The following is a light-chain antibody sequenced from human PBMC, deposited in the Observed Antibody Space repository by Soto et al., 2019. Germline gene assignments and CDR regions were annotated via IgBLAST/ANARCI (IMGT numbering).Light chain of an antibody. J-gene: IGKJ1*01. Sequence: EIVLTQSTDTLSLSLGERATLSCRASQSVSSSYLAWYQQKPGQAPRLLIYGASSRAIGIPDRLSGSGSGTDFTLTISRLEPEDFSVYDCQRYVSSFKWRFGQGTKV. CDR3: QRYVSSFKWR. CDR1: QSVSSSY. V-gene: IGKV3-20*01. CDR2: GAS.